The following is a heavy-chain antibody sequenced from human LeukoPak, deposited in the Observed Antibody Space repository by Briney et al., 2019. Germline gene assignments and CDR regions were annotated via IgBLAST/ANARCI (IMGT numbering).Heavy chain of an antibody. Sequence: PSQTLSLTCAVSGGSISSSNWWSWVRPPPGKGLEWIGEIYHSGTTNYNPSLKSRVTISVDKSKNQFSLKLSSVTAADTAVYYCARVAVAGIDFDYWGQGTLVTVSS. CDR2: IYHSGTT. V-gene: IGHV4-4*02. CDR1: GGSISSSNW. J-gene: IGHJ4*02. CDR3: ARVAVAGIDFDY. D-gene: IGHD6-19*01.